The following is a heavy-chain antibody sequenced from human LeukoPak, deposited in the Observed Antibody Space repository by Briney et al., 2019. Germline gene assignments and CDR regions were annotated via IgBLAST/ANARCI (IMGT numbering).Heavy chain of an antibody. Sequence: GGSLRLSCAASGFTFSDYYMSWIRQAPGKGLEWVSYISSSGSTIYYADSVKGRFTISRDNAKNSLYLQMNSLRAEDTAVYYCARGEKYYYDSSDADYWGQGTLVTVSS. CDR2: ISSSGSTI. CDR3: ARGEKYYYDSSDADY. D-gene: IGHD3-22*01. J-gene: IGHJ4*02. CDR1: GFTFSDYY. V-gene: IGHV3-11*01.